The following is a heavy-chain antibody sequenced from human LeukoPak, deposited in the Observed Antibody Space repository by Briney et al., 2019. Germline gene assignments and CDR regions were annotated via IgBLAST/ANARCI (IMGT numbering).Heavy chain of an antibody. V-gene: IGHV3-23*01. CDR3: AKDLPYSGWDELGY. CDR2: ISGRGGST. Sequence: SLSLSCAVSGFTFSGVAIGSGPPAPGGRLGWVSAISGRGGSTYNAGSARGRSTISRDNSKNTLYLQMNSLRADDTAVYYCAKDLPYSGWDELGYWGQGTLVTVSS. D-gene: IGHD5-12*01. CDR1: GFTFSGVA. J-gene: IGHJ4*02.